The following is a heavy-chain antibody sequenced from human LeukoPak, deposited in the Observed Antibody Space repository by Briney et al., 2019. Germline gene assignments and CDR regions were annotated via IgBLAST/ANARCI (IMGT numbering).Heavy chain of an antibody. V-gene: IGHV4-59*01. Sequence: SSQTLSLTCTVSGGSISSYYWSWIRQPPGKGLEWIGYIYYSGSTNYNPSLKSRVTISVDTSKNQFSLKLSSVTAADTAVYYCARGTIQLWLNYFDYWGQGTLVTVSS. CDR3: ARGTIQLWLNYFDY. J-gene: IGHJ4*02. D-gene: IGHD5-18*01. CDR1: GGSISSYY. CDR2: IYYSGST.